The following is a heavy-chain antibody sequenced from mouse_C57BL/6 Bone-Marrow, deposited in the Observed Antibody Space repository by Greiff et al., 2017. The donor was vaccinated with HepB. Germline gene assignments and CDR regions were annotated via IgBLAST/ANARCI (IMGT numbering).Heavy chain of an antibody. V-gene: IGHV3-5*01. CDR1: GISITTGNYR. CDR2: IYYSGTI. D-gene: IGHD1-1*01. J-gene: IGHJ4*01. Sequence: EVKLMESGPGLVKPSQTVFLTCTVTGISITTGNYRWSWIRQFPGNKLEWIGYIYYSGTITHNPSPTNQTTIPRDTPKNQYFLEMNALTAEDTDTYCCARDDGVVATDYYAMDYWGQGTSVTGSS. CDR3: ARDDGVVATDYYAMDY.